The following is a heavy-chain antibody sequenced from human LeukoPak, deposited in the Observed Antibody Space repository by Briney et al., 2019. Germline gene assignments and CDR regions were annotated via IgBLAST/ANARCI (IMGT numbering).Heavy chain of an antibody. CDR1: GGSISSSNYY. CDR3: ARVSTQYNWFDP. V-gene: IGHV4-39*01. Sequence: SETLSLTCTVSGGSISSSNYYWGWIRQPPGKGLEWIGSIYYSGSTYYNPSLKSRVTISVDTSKNQFSLKLSSVTAADTAVYYCARVSTQYNWFDPWGQGTLVTVSS. CDR2: IYYSGST. J-gene: IGHJ5*02. D-gene: IGHD5/OR15-5a*01.